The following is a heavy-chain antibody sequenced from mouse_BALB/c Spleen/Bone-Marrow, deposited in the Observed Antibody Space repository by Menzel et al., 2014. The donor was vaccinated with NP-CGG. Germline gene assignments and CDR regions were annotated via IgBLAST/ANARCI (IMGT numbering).Heavy chain of an antibody. Sequence: VHVKQSGPSLVKPSQTLSLTCSVTGDSITSGYRNWTRKVPGNKLEYMGYISNSGSTYYNPSLKSRISITRDTSKNQYYPQLNSVTTEDTATYYCASWGFAYWGQGTLVTVSA. CDR3: ASWGFAY. CDR1: GDSITSGY. CDR2: ISNSGST. V-gene: IGHV3-8*02. J-gene: IGHJ3*01. D-gene: IGHD4-1*01.